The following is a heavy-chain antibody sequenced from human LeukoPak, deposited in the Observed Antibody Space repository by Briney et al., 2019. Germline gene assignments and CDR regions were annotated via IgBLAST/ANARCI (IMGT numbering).Heavy chain of an antibody. J-gene: IGHJ4*02. CDR2: IYYSGST. CDR3: ASWSGSYPYYFDY. D-gene: IGHD1-26*01. CDR1: GGSISSNY. V-gene: IGHV4-59*08. Sequence: SETLSLTCTDPGGSISSNYWSWIRQPPGKGLQWIGYIYYSGSTNYNPSLKSRVTISVDTSKNQFSLKLSSVTAADTAVYYCASWSGSYPYYFDYWGQGTLVTVSS.